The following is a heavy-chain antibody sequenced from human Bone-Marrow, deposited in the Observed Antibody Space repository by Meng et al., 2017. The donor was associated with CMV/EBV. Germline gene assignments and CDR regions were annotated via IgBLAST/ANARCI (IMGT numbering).Heavy chain of an antibody. D-gene: IGHD2-2*02. J-gene: IGHJ6*02. V-gene: IGHV1-18*01. CDR2: LSAYNGNT. CDR1: GYTFTSYG. Sequence: ASVKVSCKASGYTFTSYGISWVRQAPGQGLEWMGWLSAYNGNTNYAQKLQCRVTMTTDTSTSTAYMELRSRRSDDTAVYYCARYCSSTSCYTGYGMDVWGQGTTVTVSS. CDR3: ARYCSSTSCYTGYGMDV.